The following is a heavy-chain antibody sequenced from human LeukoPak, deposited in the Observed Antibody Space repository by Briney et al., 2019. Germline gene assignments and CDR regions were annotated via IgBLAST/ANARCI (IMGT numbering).Heavy chain of an antibody. J-gene: IGHJ4*02. Sequence: ASVKVSCKASGYAFTSYYMHWVRQAPGQGLEWMGIINPSGGSTSYAQKFQGRVTMTRDTSTSTVYMELSSLRSEDTAVYYCARETTAAGSFDYWGQGTLVTVSS. CDR3: ARETTAAGSFDY. CDR1: GYAFTSYY. V-gene: IGHV1-46*01. CDR2: INPSGGST. D-gene: IGHD6-13*01.